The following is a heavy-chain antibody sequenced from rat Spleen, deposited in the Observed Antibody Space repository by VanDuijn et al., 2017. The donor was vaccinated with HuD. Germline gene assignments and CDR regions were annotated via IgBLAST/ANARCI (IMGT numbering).Heavy chain of an antibody. V-gene: IGHV5-19*01. J-gene: IGHJ4*01. CDR2: ISSGGGGT. Sequence: EVQLVESGGGLVQPGRSLKLSCAASGLTFSYYGMNWIRQAPKKGLEWVASISSGGGGTYYPDSVKGRVTISRDNAKSTLYLQMDSLRSEDTASYYCARHHYDGYYHGPVLGVMDAWGQGASVTVSS. CDR3: ARHHYDGYYHGPVLGVMDA. D-gene: IGHD1-12*03. CDR1: GLTFSYYG.